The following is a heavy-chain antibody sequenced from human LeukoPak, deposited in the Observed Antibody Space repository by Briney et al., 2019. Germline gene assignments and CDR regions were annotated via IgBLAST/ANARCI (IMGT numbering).Heavy chain of an antibody. V-gene: IGHV4-59*05. J-gene: IGHJ1*01. CDR3: ARLAILTSYYDYFHH. D-gene: IGHD3-9*01. CDR2: IYYGGST. Sequence: PGGSLRLSCAASGFTFSSYSMNWVRQAPGKGLEWIGSIYYGGSTYYNPSLRSRVIISADTSRNQLSLKLSSVTATDTAVYYCARLAILTSYYDYFHHWGQGTLVTVSS. CDR1: GFTFSSYSMN.